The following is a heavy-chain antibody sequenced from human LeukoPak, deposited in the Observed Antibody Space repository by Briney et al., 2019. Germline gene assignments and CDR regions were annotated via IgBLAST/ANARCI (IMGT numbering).Heavy chain of an antibody. D-gene: IGHD6-19*01. V-gene: IGHV4-39*01. J-gene: IGHJ4*02. CDR3: ASVFYSSGLDGFDY. CDR2: IYYSGST. CDR1: GGSISSIRYY. Sequence: SETLSLTCTVSGGSISSIRYYWGWIRQPPGKGLECIGTIYYSGSTYYNPSLKSRVTLSVDTSKNQFSLKLSSVTAADTAVYYCASVFYSSGLDGFDYWGQGTLVTVSS.